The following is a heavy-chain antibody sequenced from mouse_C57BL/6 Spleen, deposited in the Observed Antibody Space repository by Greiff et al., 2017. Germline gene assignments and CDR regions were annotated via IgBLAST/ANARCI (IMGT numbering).Heavy chain of an antibody. CDR2: IDPETGGT. CDR1: GYTFTDYE. Sequence: QVQLQQSGAELVRPGASVTLSCKASGYTFTDYEMHWVKQTPVHGLEWIGAIDPETGGTAYNQKFKGKAILTADKSSSTAYMELRSLTSEDSAVYYCTRHSITTVVATDAMDYWGQGTSVTVSS. J-gene: IGHJ4*01. V-gene: IGHV1-15*01. CDR3: TRHSITTVVATDAMDY. D-gene: IGHD1-1*01.